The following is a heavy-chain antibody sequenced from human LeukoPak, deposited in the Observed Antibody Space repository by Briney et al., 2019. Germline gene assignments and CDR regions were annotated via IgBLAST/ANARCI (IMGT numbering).Heavy chain of an antibody. D-gene: IGHD3-3*01. V-gene: IGHV3-66*02. Sequence: GGSLRLSCAASGFTVSSNYMSWVRQAPGKGLEWVSVIYSGGSTYYADSVKGRFTISRDNSKNTLYLQMNSLRAEDTAVYYCARKNIWSGYADDYWGQGTLVTVSS. CDR1: GFTVSSNY. J-gene: IGHJ4*02. CDR3: ARKNIWSGYADDY. CDR2: IYSGGST.